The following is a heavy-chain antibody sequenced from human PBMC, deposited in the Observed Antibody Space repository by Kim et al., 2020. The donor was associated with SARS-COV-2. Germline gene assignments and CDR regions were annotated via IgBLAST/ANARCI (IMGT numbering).Heavy chain of an antibody. V-gene: IGHV3-30-3*02. J-gene: IGHJ5*02. D-gene: IGHD3-10*01. Sequence: YYADSVKGRFTIARDNSKAMVYLQMKRLGVEDTAVYYCAKDSSLSGSYFDHWGQGTQVTVSS. CDR3: AKDSSLSGSYFDH.